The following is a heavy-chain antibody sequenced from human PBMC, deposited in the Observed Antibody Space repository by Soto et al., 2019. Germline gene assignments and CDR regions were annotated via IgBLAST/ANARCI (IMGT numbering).Heavy chain of an antibody. D-gene: IGHD3-16*01. J-gene: IGHJ4*02. Sequence: GGPVEVSWKGSGYTFTSYGISWGRQAPGQGLEWMGWISAYNGNTNYAQKLQGRVTMTTDTSTSTAYMELRSLRSDDTAVYYCARSGGADGLFDYWGQGTLVTVSS. CDR2: ISAYNGNT. CDR1: GYTFTSYG. V-gene: IGHV1-18*01. CDR3: ARSGGADGLFDY.